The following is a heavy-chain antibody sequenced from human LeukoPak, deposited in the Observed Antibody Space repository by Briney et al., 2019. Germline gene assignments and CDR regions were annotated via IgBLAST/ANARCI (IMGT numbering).Heavy chain of an antibody. V-gene: IGHV3-11*04. J-gene: IGHJ4*02. CDR3: ARDPNIVLSSLYFDY. Sequence: GGSLRLSCAASGFTFSDYYMSWIRQAPGKGLEWVSYISSSGSTIYYADSVKGRFTISRDNAKNSLYLQMNSLRAEDTAVYYCARDPNIVLSSLYFDYWGQGTLVTVSS. CDR1: GFTFSDYY. D-gene: IGHD2-8*01. CDR2: ISSSGSTI.